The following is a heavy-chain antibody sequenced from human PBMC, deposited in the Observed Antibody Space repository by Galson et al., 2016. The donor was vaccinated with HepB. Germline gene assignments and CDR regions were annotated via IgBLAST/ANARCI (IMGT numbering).Heavy chain of an antibody. CDR2: ITGGGGGP. J-gene: IGHJ4*02. CDR3: AKDSGSGWYGDYLDY. CDR1: GFTFSSYA. Sequence: SLRLSRAASGFTFSSYAMNWVRQAPGKGLEGVSSITGGGGGPYYANSLKGRFTVSRDNSKNTLYLQMNSLSVEDTAVYYCAKDSGSGWYGDYLDYWGQGTLVTVAS. D-gene: IGHD6-19*01. V-gene: IGHV3-23*01.